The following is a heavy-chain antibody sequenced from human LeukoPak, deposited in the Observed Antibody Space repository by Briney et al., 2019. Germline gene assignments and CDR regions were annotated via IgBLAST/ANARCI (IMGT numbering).Heavy chain of an antibody. V-gene: IGHV4-4*07. Sequence: PSETLSLTCNVSGVSISSYYWSWIRQPAGKGLEWIGRIHTSGSTNYNPSLKSRVTISVDTSKNQFSLKLSSVTAADTAVYYCAMQILLCHYYWGQGTLVTVSS. CDR2: IHTSGST. CDR3: AMQILLCHYY. J-gene: IGHJ4*02. CDR1: GVSISSYY. D-gene: IGHD2/OR15-2a*01.